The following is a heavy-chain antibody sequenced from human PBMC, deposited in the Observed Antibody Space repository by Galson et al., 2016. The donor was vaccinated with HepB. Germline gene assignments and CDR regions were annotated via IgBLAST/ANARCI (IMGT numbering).Heavy chain of an antibody. J-gene: IGHJ4*02. CDR3: ARRAAAGQENXXY. D-gene: IGHD6-25*01. V-gene: IGHV5-51*01. CDR1: GYXFTTYW. Sequence: AEVKKPGEXLKISCKGSGYXFTTYWIGWVRQMPGKGLEWMGMIYPGDSDTKYSPSFQGPVTISADNSISTAYLQWSSMKASDNAIYYCARRAAAGQENXXYWGQGTLVTVSS. CDR2: IYPGDSDT.